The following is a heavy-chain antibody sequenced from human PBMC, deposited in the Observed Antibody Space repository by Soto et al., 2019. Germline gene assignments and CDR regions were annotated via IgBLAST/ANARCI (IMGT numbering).Heavy chain of an antibody. J-gene: IGHJ4*01. V-gene: IGHV4-34*01. CDR1: GRSFSGYY. CDR3: ARHTSPYCGGDCR. CDR2: INHSGST. Sequence: SETLSLTCAFYGRSFSGYYWSWIRQPPGKGLEWIGEINHSGSTNYNPSLKSRVTISVDTSKNQFSLKLSSVTAADTAVYYCARHTSPYCGGDCRWGHGTLVTFSS. D-gene: IGHD2-21*02.